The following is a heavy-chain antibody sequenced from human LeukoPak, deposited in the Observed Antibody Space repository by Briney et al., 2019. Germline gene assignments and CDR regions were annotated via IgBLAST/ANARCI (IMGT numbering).Heavy chain of an antibody. CDR1: GGSFSGYY. J-gene: IGHJ3*02. CDR3: ASWEDLDAFDI. D-gene: IGHD1-26*01. Sequence: TSETLSLTCGVYGGSFSGYYWSWIRQPPGKGLEWIGEINHSGSTNYNPSLKSRVTISVDTSKNQFSLKLSSVTAADTAVYYCASWEDLDAFDIWGQGTMVTVSS. V-gene: IGHV4-34*01. CDR2: INHSGST.